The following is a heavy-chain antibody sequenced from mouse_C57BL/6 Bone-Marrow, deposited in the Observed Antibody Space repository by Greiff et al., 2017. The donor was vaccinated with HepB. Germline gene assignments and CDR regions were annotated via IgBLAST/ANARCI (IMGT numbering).Heavy chain of an antibody. D-gene: IGHD2-3*01. CDR1: GYTFTSYW. V-gene: IGHV1-72*01. Sequence: QVQLQQPGAELVQPGASVKLSCKASGYTFTSYWMPWVKQRPGRGLEWIGRIDPNSGGTKYNEKFTSKATLTVYKPSSTAYMQLSSLTSEDSAFYYCAPGDGHWYFDVWGTGTTVTVSS. CDR3: APGDGHWYFDV. J-gene: IGHJ1*03. CDR2: IDPNSGGT.